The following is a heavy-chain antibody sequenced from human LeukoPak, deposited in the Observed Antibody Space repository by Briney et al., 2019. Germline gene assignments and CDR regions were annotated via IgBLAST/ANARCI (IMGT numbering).Heavy chain of an antibody. D-gene: IGHD3-3*01. CDR1: GFTFSDYS. V-gene: IGHV3-48*04. CDR3: ARDLDFWSGYPLYFDY. J-gene: IGHJ4*02. CDR2: ISFSVNTK. Sequence: GGSLRLSWAAAGFTFSDYSMNWVRQAPGKGLEWVSYISFSVNTKYYGDSVKGRFTITRDNAKNSLYLHMDSLRAEDTAVYYCARDLDFWSGYPLYFDYWGQGTLVTVSS.